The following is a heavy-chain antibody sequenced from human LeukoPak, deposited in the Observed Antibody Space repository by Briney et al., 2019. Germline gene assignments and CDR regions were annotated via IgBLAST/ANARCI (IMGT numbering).Heavy chain of an antibody. D-gene: IGHD3-10*01. CDR3: VKAAESGPGSCPGD. Sequence: ASVKASCKASGSTFTASYMHWVRQAAGHRLEWMGWINPKNGVSHSAPKFQGRVTMTRDTSITTAYLELTRPRSDDPAIYYFVKAAESGPGSCPGDWGEGTLGTYSS. V-gene: IGHV1-2*02. CDR2: INPKNGVS. J-gene: IGHJ4*01. CDR1: GSTFTASY.